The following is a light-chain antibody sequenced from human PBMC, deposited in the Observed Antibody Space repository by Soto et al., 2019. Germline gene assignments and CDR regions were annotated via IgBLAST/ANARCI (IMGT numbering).Light chain of an antibody. J-gene: IGLJ3*02. Sequence: QSVLTQPPSVSGAPGQRVTISCTGSSSNIGAGYDVHWYHHLPGTAPKLLIYGNTNRPSGISDRFSASKSGSSASLAITVLQAEDEADYYCQSYDSSLRAWVFGGGTKLTVL. CDR2: GNT. CDR1: SSNIGAGYD. CDR3: QSYDSSLRAWV. V-gene: IGLV1-40*01.